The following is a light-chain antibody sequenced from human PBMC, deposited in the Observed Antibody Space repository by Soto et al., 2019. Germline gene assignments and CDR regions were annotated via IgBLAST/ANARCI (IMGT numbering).Light chain of an antibody. CDR1: SSDVGGYNY. V-gene: IGLV2-14*01. J-gene: IGLJ1*01. CDR3: SPYTTASTLLYL. CDR2: GVT. Sequence: QSALTQPASVSGSPGQSITISCTGTSSDVGGYNYVSWYQQHPGIAPKHLIYGVTNRPSGVSTRFSGSKSGNTASLTISGLQAEDEADYHCSPYTTASTLLYLFGTGTKVTVL.